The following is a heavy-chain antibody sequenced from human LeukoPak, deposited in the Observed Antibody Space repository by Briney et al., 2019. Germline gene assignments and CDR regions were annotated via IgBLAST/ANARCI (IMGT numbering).Heavy chain of an antibody. Sequence: PGGSLRLSCAASGFTFSNNAMSWVRQAPGKGLEWVSAISASGGGTYYADSVKGRFTISRDNSRNTLYLQMNSLRADDTAVDYRANGPRPFDYWGQGTLVTVSS. V-gene: IGHV3-23*01. CDR3: ANGPRPFDY. CDR2: ISASGGGT. CDR1: GFTFSNNA. J-gene: IGHJ4*02.